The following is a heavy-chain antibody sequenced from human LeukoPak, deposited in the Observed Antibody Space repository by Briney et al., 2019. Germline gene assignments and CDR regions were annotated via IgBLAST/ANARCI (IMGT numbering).Heavy chain of an antibody. CDR2: MNPSTGNT. V-gene: IGHV1-8*01. CDR1: GYTFASYD. Sequence: ASVKVSCKASGYTFASYDINWVRQATGQGLEWLGWMNPSTGNTGFAQRFQGRVTMTKDASISTAYMELSSLRSEDTAAYYCARDLSGYSDYYFDYWGQGTLVTVSS. D-gene: IGHD3-3*01. J-gene: IGHJ4*02. CDR3: ARDLSGYSDYYFDY.